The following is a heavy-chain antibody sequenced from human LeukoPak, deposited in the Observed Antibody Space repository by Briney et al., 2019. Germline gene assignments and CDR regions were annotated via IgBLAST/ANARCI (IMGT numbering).Heavy chain of an antibody. J-gene: IGHJ6*02. CDR3: AGGKSHYYGMDV. Sequence: PGGSLRLSCAASGLSFSDYYMTWIRQAPGKGLEWVSYISSSGTTIYRADSVRARFTISRDNAKNSLDLQMNSLRAEDTAVYFCAGGKSHYYGMDVWGQGTTVTVSS. CDR2: ISSSGTTI. D-gene: IGHD3-16*01. CDR1: GLSFSDYY. V-gene: IGHV3-11*01.